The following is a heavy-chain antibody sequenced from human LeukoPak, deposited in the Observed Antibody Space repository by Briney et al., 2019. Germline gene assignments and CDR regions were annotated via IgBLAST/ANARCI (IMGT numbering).Heavy chain of an antibody. CDR1: GGSFSGYY. V-gene: IGHV4-34*01. Sequence: SETLSLTCAVYGGSFSGYYWSWIRQPPGKGLEWIGEINHSGSTNYNPSLKSRVTISVDTSKNQFSLKLSSVTAADTAVYYCASSPRLAFVPWGQGTLVTVSS. CDR2: INHSGST. J-gene: IGHJ5*02. CDR3: ASSPRLAFVP.